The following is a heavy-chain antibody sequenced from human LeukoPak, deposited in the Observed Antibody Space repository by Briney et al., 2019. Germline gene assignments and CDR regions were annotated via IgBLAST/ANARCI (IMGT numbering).Heavy chain of an antibody. Sequence: PSETLSLTCTVSGGSISSYYWSWIRQPPGKGLEWIGYIYCSGSTNYNPSLKSRVTISVDTSKNQFSLKLSSVTAADTAVYYCARRGANSGSYSHFDLWGRGTLVTVSS. CDR3: ARRGANSGSYSHFDL. CDR2: IYCSGST. V-gene: IGHV4-59*01. CDR1: GGSISSYY. J-gene: IGHJ2*01. D-gene: IGHD1-26*01.